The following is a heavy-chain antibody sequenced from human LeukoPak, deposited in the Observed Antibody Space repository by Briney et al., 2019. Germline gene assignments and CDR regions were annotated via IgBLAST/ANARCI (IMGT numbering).Heavy chain of an antibody. J-gene: IGHJ4*02. CDR3: ARDSSGWYGGYFDY. V-gene: IGHV4-4*07. D-gene: IGHD6-19*01. Sequence: PTETLSLTCTVSGGSISSYYWSWIRQPAGKGLEWIGRIYTSGSTNYNPSLRSRVTMSVDTSKNQFSLKLSSVTAADTAVYYCARDSSGWYGGYFDYWGQGTLVTVSS. CDR1: GGSISSYY. CDR2: IYTSGST.